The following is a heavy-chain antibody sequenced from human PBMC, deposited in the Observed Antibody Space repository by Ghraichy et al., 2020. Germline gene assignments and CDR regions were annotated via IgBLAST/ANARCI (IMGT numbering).Heavy chain of an antibody. CDR1: GFTVSSFG. J-gene: IGHJ4*02. D-gene: IGHD6-6*01. CDR3: VKQKGSSSVFEY. V-gene: IGHV3-30*18. CDR2: MSSDGSEK. Sequence: GGSLRLSCAASGFTVSSFGMHWVRQAPGKGLEWVAVMSSDGSEKHYADSVRGRFTISRDNSKNTLYLQMNSLRAEDTAVYYCVKQKGSSSVFEYWGQGTLVTASS.